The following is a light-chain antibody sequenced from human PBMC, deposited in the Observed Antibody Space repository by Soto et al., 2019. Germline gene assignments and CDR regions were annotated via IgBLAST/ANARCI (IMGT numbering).Light chain of an antibody. CDR2: DAS. Sequence: AIQLTQSPASLSASVGDSVTITCRASQGISSALAWYQQKPGKAPRLLIYDASSLESGVPSRFSASGSGTDFTLTISSPQPEDIATYYCQKYKSAPLTFGGGTKVDIK. J-gene: IGKJ4*01. V-gene: IGKV1-13*02. CDR1: QGISSA. CDR3: QKYKSAPLT.